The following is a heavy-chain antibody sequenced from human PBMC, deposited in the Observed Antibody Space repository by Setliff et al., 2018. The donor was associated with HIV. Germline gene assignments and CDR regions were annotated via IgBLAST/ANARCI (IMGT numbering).Heavy chain of an antibody. CDR1: GGTFSSYA. D-gene: IGHD2-8*01. CDR2: INTNTGNP. V-gene: IGHV7-4-1*02. J-gene: IGHJ4*02. CDR3: VRRADTNGGLFF. Sequence: GASVKVSCKASGGTFSSYAISWVRQAPGQGLEWMGWINTNTGNPTYAQVFAGRFVFSLDTSVSTAYLQISSLKAEDTAVYYCVRRADTNGGLFFWGQGTLVTVSS.